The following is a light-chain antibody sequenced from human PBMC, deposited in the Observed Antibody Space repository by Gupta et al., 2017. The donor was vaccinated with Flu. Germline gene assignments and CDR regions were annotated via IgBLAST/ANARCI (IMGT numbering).Light chain of an antibody. CDR2: DVS. CDR1: NSDY. Sequence: SGSPGQSVTISCTGTNSDYVSWYQQHPGNALRLIIYDVSERPSGVPDCFSGSKSGNTASLTISGRQADDEADYYCLSHAVTFYVFGPGTEVTVL. J-gene: IGLJ1*01. V-gene: IGLV2-11*03. CDR3: LSHAVTFYV.